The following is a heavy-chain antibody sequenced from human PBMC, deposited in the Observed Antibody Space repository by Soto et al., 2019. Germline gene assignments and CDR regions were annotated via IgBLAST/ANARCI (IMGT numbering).Heavy chain of an antibody. Sequence: QLQLQESGPGLLKPSETLSLICTVSGDSISSGNYRWGWVRQTPGKGLEWIGNIYSTGTTYYNPSLKSRATISGDTSKNQFSLKLSIVTAADTAVYYCTSRLGYGYAMDVWGQGTAVTVSS. J-gene: IGHJ6*02. D-gene: IGHD1-1*01. CDR3: TSRLGYGYAMDV. V-gene: IGHV4-39*01. CDR1: GDSISSGNYR. CDR2: IYSTGTT.